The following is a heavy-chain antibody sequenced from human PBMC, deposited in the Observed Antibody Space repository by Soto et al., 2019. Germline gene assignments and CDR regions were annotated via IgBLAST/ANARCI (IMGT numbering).Heavy chain of an antibody. CDR2: IYWDDDK. V-gene: IGHV2-5*02. CDR1: GVSLSSTRMA. Sequence: QITLKESGPPLVKPTQTLTLTCTSSGVSLSSTRMAVGWIRQPPGKALGCLALIYWDDDKRYSPFLKSRLTITNDTSKNQVVLTMSNMGPVDTARYYCAHIVVAVLGDYFDYWGQGTLVTVSS. CDR3: AHIVVAVLGDYFDY. J-gene: IGHJ4*02. D-gene: IGHD5-12*01.